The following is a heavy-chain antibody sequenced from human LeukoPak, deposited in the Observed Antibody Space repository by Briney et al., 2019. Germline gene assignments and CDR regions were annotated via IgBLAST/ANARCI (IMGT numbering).Heavy chain of an antibody. CDR2: INAGNGNT. CDR3: ARCVVARGVIEVWFDP. D-gene: IGHD3-10*01. V-gene: IGHV1-3*01. J-gene: IGHJ5*02. CDR1: GYTFTSYA. Sequence: ASVKVSCKASGYTFTSYAMHWVRQAPGQRLEWMGWINAGNGNTKYSQKFQGRVTITRDTSASTAYMELSSLRSEDTAVYYCARCVVARGVIEVWFDPWGQGTLVTVSS.